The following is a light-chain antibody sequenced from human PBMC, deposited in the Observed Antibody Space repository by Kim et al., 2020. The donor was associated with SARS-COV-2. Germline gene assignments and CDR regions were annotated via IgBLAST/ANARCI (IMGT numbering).Light chain of an antibody. CDR1: SSDVGGYKY. J-gene: IGLJ1*01. V-gene: IGLV2-14*03. CDR2: DVS. CDR3: SSYRSDNRYL. Sequence: GQSITISCTGTSSDVGGYKYVSWYQQHSGKAPKVIMYDVSERPSGVSNRFSGSKSGNTASLTISGLQGEDEADYYCSSYRSDNRYLFGTGTKVTVL.